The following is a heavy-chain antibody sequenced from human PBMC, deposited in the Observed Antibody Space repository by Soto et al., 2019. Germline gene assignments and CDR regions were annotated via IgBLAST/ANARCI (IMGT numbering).Heavy chain of an antibody. CDR2: IKSKTDGGTT. Sequence: EVQLVESGGGLVKPGGSLRLSCAASGFTFSNAWMNWVRQAPGKGLEWVGRIKSKTDGGTTDYAAPVKGRFTISRDDSKNTLYLQMNSLKTEDTAVYYCTTTDPTDTWYSLYYYYGMDVWGQGTTVTVSS. J-gene: IGHJ6*02. CDR3: TTTDPTDTWYSLYYYYGMDV. CDR1: GFTFSNAW. D-gene: IGHD2-15*01. V-gene: IGHV3-15*07.